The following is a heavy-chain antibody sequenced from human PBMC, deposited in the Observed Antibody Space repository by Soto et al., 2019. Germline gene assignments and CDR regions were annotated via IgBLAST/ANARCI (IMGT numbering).Heavy chain of an antibody. V-gene: IGHV3-33*05. CDR1: GFTLRNYV. J-gene: IGHJ1*01. Sequence: QVQLVESGGGVVQPGTSLRLSCVGSGFTLRNYVIHWVRQAPGKGLEWVALTSYDGSNKDYGDSVKGRFTISRDNSRNTVDLQMDSLRREDTALYYCARWGTTGGLDVWGQGTLVSVSP. D-gene: IGHD3-16*01. CDR2: TSYDGSNK. CDR3: ARWGTTGGLDV.